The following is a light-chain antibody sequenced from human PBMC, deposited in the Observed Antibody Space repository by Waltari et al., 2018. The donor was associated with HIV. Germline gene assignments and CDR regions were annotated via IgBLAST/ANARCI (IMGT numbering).Light chain of an antibody. CDR3: CSFAGNYRI. J-gene: IGLJ2*01. CDR2: DVS. V-gene: IGLV2-11*01. CDR1: SSDVGGYNY. Sequence: QSALTQPRSVSGSPGQSFTISCTGTSSDVGGYNYVSWYQQHPGKPPKVMIFDVSKRPSGVPDRFSGSKSGNTASLTISGLQAEDEADYYCCSFAGNYRIFGGGTKLTVL.